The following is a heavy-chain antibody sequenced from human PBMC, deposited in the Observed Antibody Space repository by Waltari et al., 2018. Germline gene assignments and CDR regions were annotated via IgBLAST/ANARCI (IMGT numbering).Heavy chain of an antibody. J-gene: IGHJ5*02. D-gene: IGHD2-15*01. CDR2: INHSGST. CDR3: ALNVVVVPPSGWFDP. Sequence: QVQLQQWGAGLLKPSETLSLTCAVYGGSFSGYYWSWIRQPPGKGLEWIGEINHSGSTNDNPSLKSRVTISVDTSKNQFSLKLSSVTAADTAVYYCALNVVVVPPSGWFDPWGQGTLVTVSS. CDR1: GGSFSGYY. V-gene: IGHV4-34*01.